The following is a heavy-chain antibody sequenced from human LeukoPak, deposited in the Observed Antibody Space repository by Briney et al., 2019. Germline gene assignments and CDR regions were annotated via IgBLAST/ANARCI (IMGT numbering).Heavy chain of an antibody. CDR3: AREISYGDYPSGGAFDN. J-gene: IGHJ3*02. Sequence: GGSLRLSCAASGFTFSSYEMNWVCQGQGKGQELVSYISSSSSYIYYADSVKGRFTISRDNAKNTLYLQMNSLRAEDTAVYFCAREISYGDYPSGGAFDNWGQGKMVTVSS. CDR1: GFTFSSYE. V-gene: IGHV3-21*05. D-gene: IGHD4-17*01. CDR2: ISSSSSYI.